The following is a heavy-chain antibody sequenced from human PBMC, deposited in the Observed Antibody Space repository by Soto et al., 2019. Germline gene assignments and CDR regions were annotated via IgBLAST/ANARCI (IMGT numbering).Heavy chain of an antibody. J-gene: IGHJ4*02. CDR2: INPNSGGT. Sequence: QVQLVQSGAEVKKPGASVKVSCKASGYTFTGYYMHWVRQAPGQGLGWVGWINPNSGGTNYAQKFQGWVTMTRDTSIITAYMELSRLRSDDTAVYYCARGFPYYYGSGSYLSLDYWGQGTLVTVSS. D-gene: IGHD3-10*01. CDR3: ARGFPYYYGSGSYLSLDY. CDR1: GYTFTGYY. V-gene: IGHV1-2*04.